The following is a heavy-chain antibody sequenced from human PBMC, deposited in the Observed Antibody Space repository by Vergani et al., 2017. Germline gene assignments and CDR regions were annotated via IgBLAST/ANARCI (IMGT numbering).Heavy chain of an antibody. V-gene: IGHV1-46*03. CDR3: ARAGGSYYYDYYMDV. CDR1: GYTFTSYY. D-gene: IGHD1-26*01. CDR2: INPSGGST. J-gene: IGHJ6*03. Sequence: QVQLVQSGAEVKKPGASVKVSCKASGYTFTSYYMHWVRQAPGQGLEWMGIINPSGGSTSYAQKFQGRVTMTRDTSTSTVYMELSSLRSEDTAVYYCARAGGSYYYDYYMDVWGKGTAVTVSS.